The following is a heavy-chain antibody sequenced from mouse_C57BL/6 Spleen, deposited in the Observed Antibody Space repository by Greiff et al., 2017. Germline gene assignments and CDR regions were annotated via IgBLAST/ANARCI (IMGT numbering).Heavy chain of an antibody. D-gene: IGHD2-4*01. CDR2: IYPGDGDT. V-gene: IGHV1-80*01. CDR3: ARLRQWYFDY. CDR1: GYAFSSYW. Sequence: VQLQESGAELVKPGASVKISCKASGYAFSSYWMNWVKQRPGTGLEWIGQIYPGDGDTNYNGKFKGKATLTADKSSSTAYIQLSSLTSEDSAVYFCARLRQWYFDYWGQGTTLTVSS. J-gene: IGHJ2*01.